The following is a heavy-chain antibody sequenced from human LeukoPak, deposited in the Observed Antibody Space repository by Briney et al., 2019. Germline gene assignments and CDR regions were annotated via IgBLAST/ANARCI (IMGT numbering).Heavy chain of an antibody. D-gene: IGHD3-22*01. CDR3: ARSSEGRYYYDSSGYSYYYYYMDV. J-gene: IGHJ6*03. CDR1: GGSISSYY. Sequence: SETLSLTCTVSGGSISSYYWSWMRQPPGKGLEWIGYIYYSGSTNYNPSLKSRVTISVDTSKNQFSLRLNSVTAADTAMYYCARSSEGRYYYDSSGYSYYYYYMDVWGKGTTVTISS. V-gene: IGHV4-59*01. CDR2: IYYSGST.